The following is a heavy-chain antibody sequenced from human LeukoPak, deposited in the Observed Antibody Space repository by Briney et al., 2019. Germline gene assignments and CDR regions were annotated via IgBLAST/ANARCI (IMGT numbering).Heavy chain of an antibody. CDR2: ISYDGRDE. D-gene: IGHD6-19*01. J-gene: IGHJ4*02. CDR3: AREDRGWYPAY. CDR1: GFSFGDYA. Sequence: GRSLRLSCAASGFSFGDYAMHWVRQAPGKGLEGVALISYDGRDEYYADSVKGRFTISRDNPKNTVSLQMNSLRPEDTAVYYCAREDRGWYPAYWGQGTLVTVSS. V-gene: IGHV3-30*04.